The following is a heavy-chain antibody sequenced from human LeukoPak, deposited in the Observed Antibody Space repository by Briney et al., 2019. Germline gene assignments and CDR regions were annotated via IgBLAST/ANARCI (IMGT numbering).Heavy chain of an antibody. V-gene: IGHV3-23*01. Sequence: GGSLRLSCAASGFTFSSYAMGWVRQAPGKGLEWVSSISDNGGSTYSADSVKGRFTISRDNSKNLLYLQMNSLRADDTAMFYCTRGGIHKWLLDYWGQGTLVTVSS. CDR1: GFTFSSYA. CDR3: TRGGIHKWLLDY. J-gene: IGHJ4*02. CDR2: ISDNGGST. D-gene: IGHD5-12*01.